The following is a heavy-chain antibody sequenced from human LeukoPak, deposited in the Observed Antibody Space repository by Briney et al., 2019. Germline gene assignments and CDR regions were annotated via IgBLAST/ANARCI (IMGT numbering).Heavy chain of an antibody. CDR2: IRYDGSNK. CDR3: ATVRGVIEDFYYYYMDV. Sequence: GGSLRLSCAASGFSFSTYGMHWVRQAPGKGLEWVSFIRYDGSNKYYRDSVKGRFTVSRDNSKNTLYLQMNSLRAEDTAVYYCATVRGVIEDFYYYYMDVWGKGTTVTISS. D-gene: IGHD3-10*01. V-gene: IGHV3-30*02. CDR1: GFSFSTYG. J-gene: IGHJ6*03.